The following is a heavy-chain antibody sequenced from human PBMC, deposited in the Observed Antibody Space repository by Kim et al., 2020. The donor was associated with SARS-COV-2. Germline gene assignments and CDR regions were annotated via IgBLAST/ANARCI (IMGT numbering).Heavy chain of an antibody. Sequence: SVKVSCKASGGIFSSYGFSWVRQAPGQGLEWMGGIIPIVGTASYAQRFQGRVTVTADESTSTAYMELSSLRSEDTAVYYCARGPPEFSRVSSGRQTHFDYWGQGTLVTVSS. D-gene: IGHD6-19*01. V-gene: IGHV1-69*13. CDR1: GGIFSSYG. J-gene: IGHJ4*02. CDR2: IIPIVGTA. CDR3: ARGPPEFSRVSSGRQTHFDY.